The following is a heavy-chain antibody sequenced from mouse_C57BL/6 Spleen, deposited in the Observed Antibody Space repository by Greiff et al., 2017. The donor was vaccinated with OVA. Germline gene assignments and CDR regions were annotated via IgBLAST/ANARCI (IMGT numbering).Heavy chain of an antibody. Sequence: VQLQQSGPELVKPGASVKISCKASGYAFSSSWMNWVKQRPGKGLEWIGRIYPGDGDTNYNGKFKGKATLTADKSSSTAYMQLSSLTSEDSAVYFCARYGYDWNAMDYWGQGTSVTVSS. CDR2: IYPGDGDT. D-gene: IGHD2-2*01. J-gene: IGHJ4*01. CDR3: ARYGYDWNAMDY. CDR1: GYAFSSSW. V-gene: IGHV1-82*01.